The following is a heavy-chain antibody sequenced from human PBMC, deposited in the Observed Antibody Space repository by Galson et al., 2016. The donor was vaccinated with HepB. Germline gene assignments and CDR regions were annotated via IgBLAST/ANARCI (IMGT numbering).Heavy chain of an antibody. V-gene: IGHV3-23*01. Sequence: SLRLSCAASGFSFNNYGMTWVRQAPGKGLEWVSGISGSGDRTFYADSVKGRSTLSRDNTRNTLSLQMNSLRAEDMALYYCATVRRDTSSSGQFYYFYMDVWGIGTTVTVS. CDR2: ISGSGDRT. J-gene: IGHJ6*03. CDR1: GFSFNNYG. CDR3: ATVRRDTSSSGQFYYFYMDV. D-gene: IGHD6-6*01.